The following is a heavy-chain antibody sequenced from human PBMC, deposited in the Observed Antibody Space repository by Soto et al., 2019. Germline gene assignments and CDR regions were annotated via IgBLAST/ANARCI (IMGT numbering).Heavy chain of an antibody. Sequence: EVQLVESGGGLVQPGGSLRLSCAASGFTFSSYWMSWVRQAPGQGLEWVANIKEDGSDRYYVDSVKGRFTISRDNAKTSLYLQMNSLRAEDTAVYYCATEVWVYYDFWSGESDYWGQGTLVTVSS. CDR2: IKEDGSDR. CDR3: ATEVWVYYDFWSGESDY. D-gene: IGHD3-3*01. CDR1: GFTFSSYW. J-gene: IGHJ4*02. V-gene: IGHV3-7*01.